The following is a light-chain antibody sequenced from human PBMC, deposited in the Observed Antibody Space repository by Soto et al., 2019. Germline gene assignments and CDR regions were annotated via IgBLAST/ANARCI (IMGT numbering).Light chain of an antibody. V-gene: IGLV2-23*02. CDR2: EVS. J-gene: IGLJ2*01. CDR3: CSYAGSSTFVV. CDR1: SSDVGSYNV. Sequence: QSVLTQPASVSGSPGQSITISFTGTSSDVGSYNVVSWYRQHPGKAPKLMMYEVSKRPSGVSNRFSGSKSGNTASLTISGLQAEDEGDYYCCSYAGSSTFVVFGGGTKLTVL.